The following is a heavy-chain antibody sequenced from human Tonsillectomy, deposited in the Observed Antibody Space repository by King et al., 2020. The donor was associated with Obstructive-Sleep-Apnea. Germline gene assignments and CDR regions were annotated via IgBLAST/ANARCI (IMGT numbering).Heavy chain of an antibody. CDR3: ARDQGWGLWFFDY. J-gene: IGHJ4*02. Sequence: VQLQESGPGLVKPSETLSLTCTVSCGSISSYYWSWVRQPPGKGLEWIGYIYHSGSTNYNPSLKSRVTLSVDTSKNQFSLKLGAVTAADTAVYYCARDQGWGLWFFDYWGQGTLVTVSS. V-gene: IGHV4-59*01. CDR1: CGSISSYY. CDR2: IYHSGST. D-gene: IGHD3-10*01.